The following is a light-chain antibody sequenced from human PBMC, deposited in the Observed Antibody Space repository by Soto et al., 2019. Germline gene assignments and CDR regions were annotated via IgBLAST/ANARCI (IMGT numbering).Light chain of an antibody. CDR1: PSISRW. J-gene: IGKJ1*01. CDR2: DAS. V-gene: IGKV1-5*01. CDR3: QQYNGYWGT. Sequence: DIQMTQSPSPLSASIGARVTITCRASPSISRWLAWSQPKPGKAPKLLISDASSLESGFPSRFSGSGSGTEFTLTITSLQPDDLAAYYGQQYNGYWGTGGQGTKVEIK.